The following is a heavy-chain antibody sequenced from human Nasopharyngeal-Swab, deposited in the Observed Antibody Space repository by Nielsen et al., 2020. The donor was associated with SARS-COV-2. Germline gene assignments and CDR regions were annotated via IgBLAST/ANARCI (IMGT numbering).Heavy chain of an antibody. J-gene: IGHJ4*02. CDR2: ISAYNGNT. Sequence: ASVKVSCKASGYTFTSYGISWVRQAPGQGLEWMGWISAYNGNTNYAQKLQDRVTMTTDTSTSTAYMELRSLRSDDTAVYYCARDASVLLSEYYFDYWGQGTLVTVSS. D-gene: IGHD3-10*01. CDR1: GYTFTSYG. CDR3: ARDASVLLSEYYFDY. V-gene: IGHV1-18*01.